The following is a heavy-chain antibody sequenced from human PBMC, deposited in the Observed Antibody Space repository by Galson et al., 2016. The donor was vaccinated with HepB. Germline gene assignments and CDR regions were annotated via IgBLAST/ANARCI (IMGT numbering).Heavy chain of an antibody. D-gene: IGHD3-22*01. CDR3: ARVLSSGYYDSSGYYYYYYGMDV. Sequence: IRQAPGKGLEWVSYISSSGSTIYYADSVKGRFTISRDNAKNSLYLQMNSLRAEDTAVYYCARVLSSGYYDSSGYYYYYYGMDVWGQGTTVTVSS. V-gene: IGHV3-11*01. J-gene: IGHJ6*02. CDR2: ISSSGSTI.